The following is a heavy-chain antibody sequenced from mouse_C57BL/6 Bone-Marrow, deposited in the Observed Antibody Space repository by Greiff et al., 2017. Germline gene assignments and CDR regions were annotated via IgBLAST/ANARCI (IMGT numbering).Heavy chain of an antibody. Sequence: QVHVKQSGAELVKPGASVKLSCKASGYTFTSYWMHWVKQRPGQGLEWIGMIHPNSGSTNYNEKFKSKATLTVDKSSSTAYMQLSSLTSEDSAVYYCAETGRVFDYWGQGTTLTVSS. CDR1: GYTFTSYW. D-gene: IGHD4-1*01. V-gene: IGHV1-64*01. CDR2: IHPNSGST. J-gene: IGHJ2*01. CDR3: AETGRVFDY.